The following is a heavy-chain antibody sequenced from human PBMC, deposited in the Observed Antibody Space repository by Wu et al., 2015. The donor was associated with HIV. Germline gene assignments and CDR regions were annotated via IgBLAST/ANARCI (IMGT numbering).Heavy chain of an antibody. CDR3: ARDCGGSGWYEPFCAEYFQH. Sequence: QVQLVQSGAEVKKPGASVKASCKASGYTFTSYGISWVRQAPGQGLEWMGWISAYNGNTNYAQKLQGRVTMTTDTSTSTAYMELRSLRSDDTAVYYCARDCGGSGWYEPFCAEYFQHWGQGTLVTVSS. CDR2: ISAYNGNT. J-gene: IGHJ1*01. V-gene: IGHV1-18*01. D-gene: IGHD6-19*01. CDR1: GYTFTSYG.